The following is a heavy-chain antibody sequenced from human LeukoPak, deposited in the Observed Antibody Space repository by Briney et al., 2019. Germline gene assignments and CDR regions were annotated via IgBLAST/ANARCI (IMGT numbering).Heavy chain of an antibody. V-gene: IGHV1-18*01. J-gene: IGHJ5*02. CDR2: ISANNGNT. D-gene: IGHD3-10*01. Sequence: ASVKVSCKASGYTFTSYGISWVRQAPGQGLEWMGWISANNGNTNYALKLQGRVSMTTDTFTSTAHMELTSLSSDDTAVYYCARVYGSGSSNRFDPWGQGTLVTVSS. CDR3: ARVYGSGSSNRFDP. CDR1: GYTFTSYG.